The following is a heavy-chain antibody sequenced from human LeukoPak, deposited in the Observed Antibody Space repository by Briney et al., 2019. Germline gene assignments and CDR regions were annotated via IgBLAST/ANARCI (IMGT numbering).Heavy chain of an antibody. CDR3: ARDSGFIYH. CDR2: IKQDGSEK. J-gene: IGHJ4*02. V-gene: IGHV3-7*03. D-gene: IGHD3-9*01. CDR1: GFTFSSYW. Sequence: GGSLRLSCAASGFTFSSYWMSWVRQAPGKGLGWVANIKQDGSEKYYVDSVKGRFTISRDNARNSLYLQMNSLRAEDTALYYCARDSGFIYHWGQGTLVTVSS.